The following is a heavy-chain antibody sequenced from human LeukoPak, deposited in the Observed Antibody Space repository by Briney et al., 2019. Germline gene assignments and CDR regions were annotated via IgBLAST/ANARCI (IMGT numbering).Heavy chain of an antibody. V-gene: IGHV4-34*01. J-gene: IGHJ4*02. Sequence: SETLSLTCAVYGGSFSGYHWNWIRQSPGKGLEWIGEINHNGSTNYNPSLKSRVTMSVDTSKNQFSLKLNSVTAADTAVYYCATYHYDGSGYSVDWGQGTLVTVSS. D-gene: IGHD3-22*01. CDR3: ATYHYDGSGYSVD. CDR2: INHNGST. CDR1: GGSFSGYH.